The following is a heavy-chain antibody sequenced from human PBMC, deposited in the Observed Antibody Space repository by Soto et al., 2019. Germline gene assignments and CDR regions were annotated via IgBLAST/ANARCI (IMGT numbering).Heavy chain of an antibody. J-gene: IGHJ5*02. CDR3: ARVFSDSSSFFDP. CDR1: GGSISSGGYY. V-gene: IGHV4-31*03. Sequence: QVQLQESGPGLVKPSQTLSLTCTVSGGSISSGGYYWSWIRQHPGKGLEWIGYINYSGSTYYSPSPKCRVTISVDTPQNQLSLNLSSVTAADTAVYYCARVFSDSSSFFDPWGQGTLVTVSS. CDR2: INYSGST. D-gene: IGHD6-13*01.